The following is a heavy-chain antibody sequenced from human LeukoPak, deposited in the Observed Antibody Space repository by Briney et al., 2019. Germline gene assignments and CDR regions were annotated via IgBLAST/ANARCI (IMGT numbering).Heavy chain of an antibody. D-gene: IGHD3-10*01. CDR2: ISGRSVFI. CDR1: GFTFSSYE. J-gene: IGHJ3*02. V-gene: IGHV3-21*01. CDR3: TRDRSVRYAFDI. Sequence: GGSLRLSCAASGFTFSSYEMNWVRQAPGKGLEWVSSISGRSVFISYSDSVKGRFTISRDNARNSLFLELSSLRPEDTAVYYCTRDRSVRYAFDIWGQGSLVTVSS.